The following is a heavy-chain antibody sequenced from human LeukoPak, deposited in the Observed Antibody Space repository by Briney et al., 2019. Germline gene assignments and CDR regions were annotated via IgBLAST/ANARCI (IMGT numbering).Heavy chain of an antibody. CDR3: ARIYCSGGSCYPDYMDV. J-gene: IGHJ6*03. V-gene: IGHV1-18*01. CDR1: GYTFTSYG. D-gene: IGHD2-15*01. CDR2: ISAYNGNT. Sequence: ATVKVSCKASGYTFTSYGISWVRQAPGQGLEWMGWISAYNGNTNYAQKLQGRVTMTTDTSTSTAYMELRSLRSDDTAVYYCARIYCSGGSCYPDYMDVWGKGTTVTVSS.